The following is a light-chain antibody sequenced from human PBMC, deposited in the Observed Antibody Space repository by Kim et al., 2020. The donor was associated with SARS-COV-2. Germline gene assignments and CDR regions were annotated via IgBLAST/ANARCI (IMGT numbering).Light chain of an antibody. J-gene: IGKJ2*01. Sequence: EIVMTQSPATLSVSPGERVTLSCRASQSIGSNFAWYQHISGQAPRLLIYRASTRATGVPARFTGSGSGTEFTLTISSLQSEDFAVYYCQQYNDWPPTYTFGQGTKLEI. CDR3: QQYNDWPPTYT. CDR2: RAS. V-gene: IGKV3-15*01. CDR1: QSIGSN.